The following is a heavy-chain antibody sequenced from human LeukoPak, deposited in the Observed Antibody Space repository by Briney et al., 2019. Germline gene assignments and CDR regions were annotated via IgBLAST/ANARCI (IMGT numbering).Heavy chain of an antibody. J-gene: IGHJ6*03. CDR1: GFTFSSYW. V-gene: IGHV3-7*01. CDR2: IKQDGSEK. CDR3: ARVGRDFWSGYYSPYYYYYMDV. D-gene: IGHD3-3*01. Sequence: PGGSLRLSCAASGFTFSSYWMSWVRQAPGKGLEWVANIKQDGSEKYYVDSVKGRFTISRDNAKNSLYLQMNSLRAEDTAVYYCARVGRDFWSGYYSPYYYYYMDVWGKGTTVTVSS.